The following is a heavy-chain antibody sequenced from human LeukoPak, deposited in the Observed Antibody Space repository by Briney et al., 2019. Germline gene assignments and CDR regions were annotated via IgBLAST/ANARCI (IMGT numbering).Heavy chain of an antibody. CDR1: GFTFSSYA. CDR3: AKVRYSSSWYGVYYYYGMDV. J-gene: IGHJ6*02. CDR2: ISYDGSNK. Sequence: GGSLRLSCAASGFTFSSYAMHWVRQAPGKGLEWVAVISYDGSNKYYADSVKGRFTISRDNSKNTLYLQMNSLRAEDTAVYYCAKVRYSSSWYGVYYYYGMDVWGQGTTVTVSS. D-gene: IGHD6-13*01. V-gene: IGHV3-30-3*01.